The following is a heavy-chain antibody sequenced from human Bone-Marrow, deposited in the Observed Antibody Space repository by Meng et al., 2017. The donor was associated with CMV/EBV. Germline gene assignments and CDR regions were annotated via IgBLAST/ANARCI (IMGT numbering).Heavy chain of an antibody. Sequence: ASVKVSCKASGPTFTGYYLHWVRQAPGQGLQWLGWVSPNTGATQYAENFQGRVTFSRDTSTTTAYMELTSLTSDDTAVYYCARSTWYDYFDPWGQGTPVTGSS. CDR3: ARSTWYDYFDP. CDR1: GPTFTGYY. D-gene: IGHD6-13*01. CDR2: VSPNTGAT. V-gene: IGHV1-2*02. J-gene: IGHJ5*02.